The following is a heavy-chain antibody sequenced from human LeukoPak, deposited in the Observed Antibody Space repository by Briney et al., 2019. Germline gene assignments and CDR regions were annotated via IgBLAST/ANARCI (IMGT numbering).Heavy chain of an antibody. D-gene: IGHD6-19*01. Sequence: SVKVSCKASGGTFSSYAISWVRQAPGQGLEWMGRIIPILGIANYAQKFQGRVTITADKSTSTAYMELSSLRSEDTAVYYCASELQKLSSGWYKDYWGQGTLATVSS. CDR1: GGTFSSYA. CDR2: IIPILGIA. V-gene: IGHV1-69*04. CDR3: ASELQKLSSGWYKDY. J-gene: IGHJ4*02.